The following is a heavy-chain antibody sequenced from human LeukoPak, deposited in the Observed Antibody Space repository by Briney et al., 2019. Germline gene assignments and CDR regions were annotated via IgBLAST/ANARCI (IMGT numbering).Heavy chain of an antibody. CDR3: AKDAAPGIAVYCMDV. Sequence: GGSLRLSCAASGFTFSNYAMSWVRQAPGKGLEWVSGISASGDSTDDADSVKGRFTISRDNSKNTLYLQMNSLRAEDTAVYYCAKDAAPGIAVYCMDVWGKGTTVTVSS. D-gene: IGHD6-19*01. J-gene: IGHJ6*03. CDR2: ISASGDST. CDR1: GFTFSNYA. V-gene: IGHV3-23*01.